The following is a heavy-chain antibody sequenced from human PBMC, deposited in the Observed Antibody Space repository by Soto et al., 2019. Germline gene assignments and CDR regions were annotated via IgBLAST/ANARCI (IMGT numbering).Heavy chain of an antibody. CDR1: GFTFSISN. D-gene: IGHD2-15*01. V-gene: IGHV3-48*01. CDR2: ISSTSNSR. J-gene: IGHJ3*01. CDR3: AGGIDF. Sequence: EVQLVESGGGLVQPGGSLRLSCAASGFTFSISNMNWVRQAPGKGLEWISYISSTSNSRYYADSVKGRFTISRDNAKNSLSLKMYSLRAEASAVYYRAGGIDFWGQGTMVTVSS.